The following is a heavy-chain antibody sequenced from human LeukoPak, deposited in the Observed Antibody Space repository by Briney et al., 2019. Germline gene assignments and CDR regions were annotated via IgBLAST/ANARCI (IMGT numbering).Heavy chain of an antibody. Sequence: ASVKVSCKASGYTFTGYYMHWVRQAPGQGLEWMGWINPNSGGTNYAQKFQGRVTMTRDTSISTAYMELSRLRSDDTAVYYCARDYCSSTSCPYYYMDVWGKGTTVTVSS. CDR3: ARDYCSSTSCPYYYMDV. CDR1: GYTFTGYY. D-gene: IGHD2-2*01. J-gene: IGHJ6*03. V-gene: IGHV1-2*02. CDR2: INPNSGGT.